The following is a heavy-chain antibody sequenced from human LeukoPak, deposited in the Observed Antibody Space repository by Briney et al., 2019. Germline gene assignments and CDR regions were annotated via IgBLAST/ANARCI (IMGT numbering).Heavy chain of an antibody. D-gene: IGHD3-10*01. Sequence: PSETLSLTCTVSGGSISSYYWSWIRQPPGKGLEWIGYIYYSGSTNYNPSLKSRVTISVDTYKHQFSLKRSSVTDADTAVYYCARFRLLWFGELSPFDYWGQGTLVTVSS. V-gene: IGHV4-59*01. J-gene: IGHJ4*02. CDR3: ARFRLLWFGELSPFDY. CDR1: GGSISSYY. CDR2: IYYSGST.